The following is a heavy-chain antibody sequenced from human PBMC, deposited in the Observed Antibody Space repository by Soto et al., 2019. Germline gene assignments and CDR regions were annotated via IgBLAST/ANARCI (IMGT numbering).Heavy chain of an antibody. V-gene: IGHV1-8*01. CDR2: MNPNSGNT. CDR1: GYTFTSYD. J-gene: IGHJ6*02. CDR3: ASQQHPTLGYYYGMDV. Sequence: QVQLVQSGAEVKKPGASVKVSCKASGYTFTSYDINWVRQATGQGLEWMGWMNPNSGNTGYAQKFQGRVTMTRNTTISTAYMERSSLRSEDTAVYYCASQQHPTLGYYYGMDVWGQGTTVTVSS. D-gene: IGHD6-13*01.